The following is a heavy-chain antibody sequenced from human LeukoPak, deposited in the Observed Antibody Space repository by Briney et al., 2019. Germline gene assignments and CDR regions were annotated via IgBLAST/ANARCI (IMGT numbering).Heavy chain of an antibody. J-gene: IGHJ2*01. CDR3: AKASDSSGYLWYFDL. V-gene: IGHV3-23*01. CDR1: GFSFSSYG. D-gene: IGHD3-22*01. CDR2: IISGGST. Sequence: GGSLRLSCAASGFSFSSYGMHWVRQAPGRGLEWVAGIISGGSTYYADSVKGRFTISRDNSKHSLYLQMNSLRAEDTAVYYCAKASDSSGYLWYFDLWGRGTLVTVSS.